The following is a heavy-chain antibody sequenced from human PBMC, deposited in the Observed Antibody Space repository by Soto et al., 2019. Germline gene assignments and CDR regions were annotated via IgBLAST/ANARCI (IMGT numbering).Heavy chain of an antibody. CDR3: AIIMTGYYRPFDY. D-gene: IGHD3-9*01. CDR2: ISGSGDTT. V-gene: IGHV3-23*01. Sequence: EVQLFESGGGLVQSGGSLRLSCAGSGFIFSSYAMTWVRQAPGKGLEWVSSISGSGDTTYYADSVRGRFIISTDNSKNTLCLQMNSLRAEDTAVYYCAIIMTGYYRPFDYWGQGTLVTVSS. CDR1: GFIFSSYA. J-gene: IGHJ4*02.